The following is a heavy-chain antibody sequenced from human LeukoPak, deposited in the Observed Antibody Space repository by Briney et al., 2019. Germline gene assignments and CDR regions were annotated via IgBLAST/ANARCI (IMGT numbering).Heavy chain of an antibody. CDR3: ARGYSSAFQDY. Sequence: PSETLSLTCTVSGGSISSYYWSWIRQPPGKGLEWIGYIYTSGSTNYNPSLKSRVTISVDTSKSQFSLKLSSVTAADTAVYYCARGYSSAFQDYWGQGTLVTVSS. D-gene: IGHD5-18*01. J-gene: IGHJ4*02. CDR1: GGSISSYY. V-gene: IGHV4-4*09. CDR2: IYTSGST.